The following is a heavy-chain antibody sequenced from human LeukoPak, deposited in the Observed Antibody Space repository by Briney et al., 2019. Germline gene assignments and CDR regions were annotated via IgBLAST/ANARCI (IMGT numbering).Heavy chain of an antibody. V-gene: IGHV3-23*01. CDR2: FKTNSGQV. J-gene: IGHJ4*02. CDR1: GFTFSAYA. CDR3: ARSIPDYTRFGY. Sequence: PGGSLRLSCVASGFTFSAYAMNWVRLAPGKGLEWVSTFKTNSGQVYYAESVRGRFTISRDNSKNTVYLQMSSLRAEDTALYYCARSIPDYTRFGYWGQGALVTVSS. D-gene: IGHD2-2*02.